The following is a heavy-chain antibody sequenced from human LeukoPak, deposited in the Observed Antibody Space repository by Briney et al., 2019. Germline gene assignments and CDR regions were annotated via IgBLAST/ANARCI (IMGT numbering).Heavy chain of an antibody. J-gene: IGHJ3*02. CDR2: VNPSGGGT. Sequence: GASVKVSCKASGYTFTDYYMHWVRQAPGQGLEWMGIVNPSGGGTRYAQKFQDRVTMTRDMSTSTVYMELSNLRSEDTAVFYCARRYSGNQGAAFDIWGQGTMVTVSS. V-gene: IGHV1-46*01. CDR3: ARRYSGNQGAAFDI. D-gene: IGHD1-26*01. CDR1: GYTFTDYY.